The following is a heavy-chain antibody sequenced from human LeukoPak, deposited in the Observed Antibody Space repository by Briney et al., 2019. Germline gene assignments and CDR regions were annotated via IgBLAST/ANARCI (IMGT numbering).Heavy chain of an antibody. CDR3: ARADYSSTWSHDYYYMDV. CDR2: IYHSGST. J-gene: IGHJ6*03. D-gene: IGHD6-13*01. V-gene: IGHV4-38-2*01. Sequence: PSETLSLTCAVYGGSFSGYYWGRIRQPPGKGLEWIGSIYHSGSTYYNPSLKSRVTISVDTSKNQFSLKLSSVTAADTAVYYCARADYSSTWSHDYYYMDVWGKGTTVTVSS. CDR1: GGSFSGYY.